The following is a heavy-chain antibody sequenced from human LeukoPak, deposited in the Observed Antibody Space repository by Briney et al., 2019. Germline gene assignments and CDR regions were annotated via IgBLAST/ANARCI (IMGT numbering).Heavy chain of an antibody. D-gene: IGHD3-3*01. Sequence: GESLKISCKGSGYSFNSYWIGWVRQMPGKGLEWMGIIYPGDSDTKYSPSFQGQVTISVNKSINTAYLQWSSLKASDTAVYYCARLRHYDFWSGYPHTYYFDYWGQGALVTVSS. CDR3: ARLRHYDFWSGYPHTYYFDY. J-gene: IGHJ4*02. V-gene: IGHV5-51*01. CDR2: IYPGDSDT. CDR1: GYSFNSYW.